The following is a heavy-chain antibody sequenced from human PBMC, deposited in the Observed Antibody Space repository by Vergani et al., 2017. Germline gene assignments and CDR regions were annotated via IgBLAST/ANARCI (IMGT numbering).Heavy chain of an antibody. D-gene: IGHD4-17*01. CDR2: IIPIIGIA. CDR1: GGTFSSYT. Sequence: QVQLVQSGAEVKKPGSSVKVSCKASGGTFSSYTISWVRQAPGQGLEWMGRIIPIIGIANYAQKFQGRVTITADKSTSTAYMELSSLISEDTAVYYCARDVDYGDYDVSWGQGTLVTVSS. J-gene: IGHJ4*02. V-gene: IGHV1-69*02. CDR3: ARDVDYGDYDVS.